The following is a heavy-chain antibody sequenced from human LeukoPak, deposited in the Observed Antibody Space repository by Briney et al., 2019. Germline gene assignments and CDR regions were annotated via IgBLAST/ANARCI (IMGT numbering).Heavy chain of an antibody. CDR1: GFTVSSNY. CDR3: ASRYTGSWYGY. Sequence: PGGSLRLSCAASGFTVSSNYMSWVRQAPGKGLEWVSVIYTGGGTDYADSVKGRFTISRDNSNNTVYLQMNSLRAEDTAVYYCASRYTGSWYGYWGQGTLVTVSS. D-gene: IGHD6-13*01. V-gene: IGHV3-53*01. J-gene: IGHJ4*02. CDR2: IYTGGGT.